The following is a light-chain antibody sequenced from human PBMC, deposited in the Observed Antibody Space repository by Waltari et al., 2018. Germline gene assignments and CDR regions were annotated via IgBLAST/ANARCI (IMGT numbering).Light chain of an antibody. CDR2: YDS. V-gene: IGLV3-21*04. Sequence: SYVLTQPPSVSVAPGKTARITCGGNNIGSKSVHWYQQKPGQAPVLVIYYDSDRPSGIPERFSGSNSGNTATLTISRVEAGDEADYYCQVWDSSSDQYNVFGSGTKVTVL. J-gene: IGLJ6*01. CDR1: NIGSKS. CDR3: QVWDSSSDQYNV.